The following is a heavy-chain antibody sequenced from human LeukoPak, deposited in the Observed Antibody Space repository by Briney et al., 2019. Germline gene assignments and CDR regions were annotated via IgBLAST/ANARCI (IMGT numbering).Heavy chain of an antibody. D-gene: IGHD1-26*01. CDR2: ISGSGA. CDR3: AKDHGGSYYYFDY. CDR1: EFTFSSYG. J-gene: IGHJ4*02. V-gene: IGHV3-23*01. Sequence: PGGSLRLSCAASEFTFSSYGMSWVRQAPGKGLEWVSSISGSGAQYADSVQGRFAISRDNSKNTLYLQMNSLRAEDTAVYYCAKDHGGSYYYFDYWGQGTLVTVSS.